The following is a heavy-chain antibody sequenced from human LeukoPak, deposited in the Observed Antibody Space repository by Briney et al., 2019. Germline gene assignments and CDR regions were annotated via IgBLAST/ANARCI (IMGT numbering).Heavy chain of an antibody. D-gene: IGHD5-18*01. CDR1: GGSISSSSYY. V-gene: IGHV4-39*01. CDR2: IYYSGST. Sequence: SETLSLTCTVSGGSISSSSYYWGWIRQPPGTGLEWIGSIYYSGSTYYNPSLKSRVTISVDTSKNQFSLKLSSVTAADTAVYYCARQFRGYSYGYHFDYWGQGTLVTVSS. CDR3: ARQFRGYSYGYHFDY. J-gene: IGHJ4*02.